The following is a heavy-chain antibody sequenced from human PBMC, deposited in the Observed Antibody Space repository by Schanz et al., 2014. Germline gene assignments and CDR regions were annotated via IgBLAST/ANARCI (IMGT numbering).Heavy chain of an antibody. D-gene: IGHD3-9*01. J-gene: IGHJ4*02. V-gene: IGHV3-21*06. Sequence: EVQLVESGGGLVKPGGSLRLSCAGTGFTFSRYNMNWVRQAPGRGLEWVSSISRSSGRIYYSDSVKGRFTISRDNAKNLVYLQMNSLRAEDTAMYYCARVRYDILTDYYTEYYFDSWGQGTLVAVSS. CDR2: ISRSSGRI. CDR3: ARVRYDILTDYYTEYYFDS. CDR1: GFTFSRYN.